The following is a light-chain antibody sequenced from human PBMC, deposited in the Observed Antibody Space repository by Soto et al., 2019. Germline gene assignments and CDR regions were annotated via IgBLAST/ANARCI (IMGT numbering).Light chain of an antibody. J-gene: IGKJ1*01. CDR1: QSVSSSF. CDR2: GAS. V-gene: IGKV3-20*01. Sequence: EIVLTQSPGTLSLSPGQGATLSCRASQSVSSSFLAWYQQKPGQAPRILIYGASSRATDISDRFSGSGSGTDFTLTISRLKPEDSAMYYCQQYDNSPWTFGQGTKVDIK. CDR3: QQYDNSPWT.